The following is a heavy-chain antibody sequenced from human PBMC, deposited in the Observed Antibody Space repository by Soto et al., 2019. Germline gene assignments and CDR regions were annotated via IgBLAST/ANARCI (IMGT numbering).Heavy chain of an antibody. CDR1: GFTFYNYA. J-gene: IGHJ3*01. CDR3: AKKGLGSLATYCTTGDCHYAFDV. CDR2: ISGGGDGT. D-gene: IGHD2-8*01. V-gene: IGHV3-23*04. Sequence: EVQLVESGGGLVRPGGSLRLSCAASGFTFYNYAMNWVRQAPGKGLEWVSTISGGGDGTYYADSVKGRFTISRDNSRNTVYLQMNSLRAEDTAVYYCAKKGLGSLATYCTTGDCHYAFDVWGQGTLVTVSS.